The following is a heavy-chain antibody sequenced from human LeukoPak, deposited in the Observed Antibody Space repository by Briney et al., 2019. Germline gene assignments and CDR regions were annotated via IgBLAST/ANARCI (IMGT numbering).Heavy chain of an antibody. V-gene: IGHV3-23*01. CDR3: TSLSDAIESFGTRNY. CDR1: GFSFGSYA. D-gene: IGHD2-8*01. J-gene: IGHJ4*02. Sequence: PGGSLRLSCAASGFSFGSYALSWVRQAPGKGLEWVSVISGSGDNTHYTDPVKGRFTISRDNSKNTLYLQMNSLRAEDTAVYYCTSLSDAIESFGTRNYWGQGTLLTVSS. CDR2: ISGSGDNT.